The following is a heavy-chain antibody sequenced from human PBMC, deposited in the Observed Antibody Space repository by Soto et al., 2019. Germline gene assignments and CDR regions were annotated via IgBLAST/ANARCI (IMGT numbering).Heavy chain of an antibody. CDR2: MNPNTGGS. D-gene: IGHD6-13*01. J-gene: IGHJ4*02. Sequence: ASVKVSCKASGYTFTGYYVHWVRQASGQGLEWMGWMNPNTGGSGYAQDFQGRITMTRDTATSTAYMELTSLRSDDTAVYYCARGGPAAGYDLWGQGTLVTVSS. CDR3: ARGGPAAGYDL. CDR1: GYTFTGYY. V-gene: IGHV1-2*02.